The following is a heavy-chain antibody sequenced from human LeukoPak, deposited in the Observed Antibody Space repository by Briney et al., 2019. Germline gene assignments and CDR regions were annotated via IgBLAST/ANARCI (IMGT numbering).Heavy chain of an antibody. V-gene: IGHV4-59*08. CDR1: GDSISSFY. D-gene: IGHD3-22*01. J-gene: IGHJ4*02. CDR2: IYYTGST. Sequence: SETLSLTCTVSGDSISSFYWSWIRQPPGKGLEWIGYIYYTGSTSYNPSFNSRVTISVDTSKNQFSLKLSSVTAADTAVYYCAGPYDSSGYYFSYWGQGTLVTVSS. CDR3: AGPYDSSGYYFSY.